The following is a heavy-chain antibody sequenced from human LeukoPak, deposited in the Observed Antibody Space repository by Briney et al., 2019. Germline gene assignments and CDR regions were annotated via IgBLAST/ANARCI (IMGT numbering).Heavy chain of an antibody. D-gene: IGHD3-10*01. V-gene: IGHV4-34*01. CDR3: ARHWRITMVRGVRNDFDY. CDR2: INHSGST. J-gene: IGHJ4*02. CDR1: GGSFSGYY. Sequence: SETLSLTCAVYGGSFSGYYWSWIRQPPGKGLEWIGEINHSGSTNYNPSLKSRVTISVDTSKNQFSLKLSSVTAADTAVSYCARHWRITMVRGVRNDFDYWGQGTLVTVSS.